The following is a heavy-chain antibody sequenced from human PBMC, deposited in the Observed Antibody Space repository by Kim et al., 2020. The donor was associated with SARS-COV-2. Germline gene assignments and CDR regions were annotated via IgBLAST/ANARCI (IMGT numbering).Heavy chain of an antibody. Sequence: GGSLRLSCAASGFTFSSYDMHWVRQATGKGLEWVSAIGTAGDTYYPGSVTGRFTISRENAKNSLYHQMNSQRDGDTAVYYCARGQQQLVRRNYYYYMDVWGKGTTVTVSS. CDR2: IGTAGDT. J-gene: IGHJ6*03. CDR1: GFTFSSYD. V-gene: IGHV3-13*01. D-gene: IGHD6-13*01. CDR3: ARGQQQLVRRNYYYYMDV.